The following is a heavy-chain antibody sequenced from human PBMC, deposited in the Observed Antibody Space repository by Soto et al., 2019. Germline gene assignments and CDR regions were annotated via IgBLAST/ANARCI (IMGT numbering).Heavy chain of an antibody. J-gene: IGHJ4*02. D-gene: IGHD2-2*01. Sequence: QVQLQESGPGLVKPSQTLSLTCTVSGGSISSGGYYWSWIRQHPGKGLEWIGYIYYSGSTYYNPSLKSRVTISVDTSKNQCSLKLSPVTAADTAVYYCARVHCSSTSCYWDYWGQGTLVTVSS. CDR1: GGSISSGGYY. CDR2: IYYSGST. CDR3: ARVHCSSTSCYWDY. V-gene: IGHV4-31*03.